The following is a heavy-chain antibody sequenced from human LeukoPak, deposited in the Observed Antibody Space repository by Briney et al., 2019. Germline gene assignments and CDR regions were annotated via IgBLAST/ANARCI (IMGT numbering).Heavy chain of an antibody. CDR2: ISSDGSST. J-gene: IGHJ4*02. CDR1: GFTFSSYW. V-gene: IGHV3-74*01. D-gene: IGHD3-3*01. CDR3: ARDESRYDFWSGYYNPIDY. Sequence: GGSLRLSCAASGFTFSSYWMHWVRQAPGKGLVWVSRISSDGSSTSYADSVKGRFTISRDNAENTLYLQMNSLRAEDTAVYYCARDESRYDFWSGYYNPIDYWGQGTLVTVSS.